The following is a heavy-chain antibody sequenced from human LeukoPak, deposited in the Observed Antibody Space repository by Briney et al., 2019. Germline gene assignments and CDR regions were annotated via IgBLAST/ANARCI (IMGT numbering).Heavy chain of an antibody. J-gene: IGHJ4*02. CDR2: IYYSGST. V-gene: IGHV4-59*01. CDR3: ARDGPGRDGYNWGLV. Sequence: SETLSLTCTVSGGSISSYYWSWIRQPPGKGLEWIGYIYYSGSTNYNPSLKSRVTISVDTSKNQFSLKLSSVTAADTAVYYCARDGPGRDGYNWGLVWGQGTLVTVSS. D-gene: IGHD5-24*01. CDR1: GGSISSYY.